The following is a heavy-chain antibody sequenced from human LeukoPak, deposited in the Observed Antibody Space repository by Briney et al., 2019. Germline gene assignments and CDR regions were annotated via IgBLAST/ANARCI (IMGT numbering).Heavy chain of an antibody. D-gene: IGHD3-22*01. CDR1: GGYISSYY. Sequence: SETLSLTCTVSGGYISSYYWSWIRQPPGKGLEWIGYISYSGSTNYNPSLKTRVTISVVRSKNQFSVKLSSVTAADTAVYYCARFDSRTYRDGCVIWGQGTMVTVSS. J-gene: IGHJ3*02. CDR3: ARFDSRTYRDGCVI. CDR2: ISYSGST. V-gene: IGHV4-59*01.